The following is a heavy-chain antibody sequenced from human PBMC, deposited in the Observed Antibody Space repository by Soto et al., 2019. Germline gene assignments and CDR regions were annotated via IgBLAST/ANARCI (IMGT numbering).Heavy chain of an antibody. CDR3: TKYRRTDAEGYSFDY. J-gene: IGHJ4*02. Sequence: PSEPLSLTCTVPGGSFSGSYWSWIRQTPGKALEWVGYIHYSGSTNYNPSRKSRVTMSVDSAKNQSSLQLSSVTAAETAVYFCTKYRRTDAEGYSFDYWGQGALVTVSS. CDR2: IHYSGST. CDR1: GGSFSGSY. D-gene: IGHD2-15*01. V-gene: IGHV4-59*01.